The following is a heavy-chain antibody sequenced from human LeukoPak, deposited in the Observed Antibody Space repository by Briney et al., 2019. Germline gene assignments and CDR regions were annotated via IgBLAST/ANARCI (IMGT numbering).Heavy chain of an antibody. CDR2: IYYSGST. V-gene: IGHV4-30-4*01. CDR3: ATGSWGDYGDY. J-gene: IGHJ4*02. D-gene: IGHD4-17*01. CDR1: GGSISSGDYY. Sequence: PSETLSLTCTVSGGSISSGDYYWSWIRQPPGKGLEWIGYIYYSGSTYYNPSLKSRATISVDTSKNQFSLKLSSVTAADTAVYYCATGSWGDYGDYWGQGTLVTVSS.